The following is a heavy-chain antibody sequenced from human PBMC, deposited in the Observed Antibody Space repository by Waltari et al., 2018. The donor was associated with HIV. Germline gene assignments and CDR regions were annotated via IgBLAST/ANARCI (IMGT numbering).Heavy chain of an antibody. CDR3: ACSVAATASFFYYYGMDV. D-gene: IGHD1-26*01. CDR2: ISSDSSYR. V-gene: IGHV3-11*05. Sequence: QAQLVESGGGLVKPGGSLRLSCAASGFSLSDYYMTWVSLAPGKGLEWISYISSDSSYRYHADSVEGRFTISRDNDKNSVYLQMHSLRADDSAVYYCACSVAATASFFYYYGMDVWGQGTTVTVSS. J-gene: IGHJ6*02. CDR1: GFSLSDYY.